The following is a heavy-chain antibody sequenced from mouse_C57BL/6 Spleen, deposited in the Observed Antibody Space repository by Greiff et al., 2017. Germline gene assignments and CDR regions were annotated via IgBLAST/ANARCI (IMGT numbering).Heavy chain of an antibody. V-gene: IGHV1-72*01. J-gene: IGHJ1*03. D-gene: IGHD2-5*01. CDR1: GYTFTSYW. CDR2: IDPNSGGT. CDR3: ARGLHPPYYSKKSHWYFDV. Sequence: QVQLKQPGAELVKPGASVKLSCKASGYTFTSYWMHWVKQRPGRGLEWIGRIDPNSGGTKYNEKFKSKATLTVDKPSSTAYMQLSSLTSEDSAVYYCARGLHPPYYSKKSHWYFDVWGTGTTVTVSS.